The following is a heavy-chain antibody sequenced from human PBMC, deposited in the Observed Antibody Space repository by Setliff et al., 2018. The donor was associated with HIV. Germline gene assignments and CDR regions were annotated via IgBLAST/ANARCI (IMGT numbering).Heavy chain of an antibody. CDR2: IHTTGST. J-gene: IGHJ5*02. CDR3: AKRTFGSGRLDP. V-gene: IGHV4-61*09. Sequence: SETLSLTCTVSGGSISSGGYYWSWIRLPAGKGLEWIGQIHTTGSTNYNPSLKSRVTISMDTSKNQFSLNLNSVTATDTAVYYCAKRTFGSGRLDPWGQGTLVTVSS. CDR1: GGSISSGGYY. D-gene: IGHD3-16*01.